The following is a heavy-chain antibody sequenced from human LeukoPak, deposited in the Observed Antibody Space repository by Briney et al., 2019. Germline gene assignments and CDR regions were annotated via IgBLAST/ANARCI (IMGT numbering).Heavy chain of an antibody. V-gene: IGHV3-11*04. J-gene: IGHJ6*03. Sequence: GGPLRLSCAASGFTYCDYYMIWTPDAPGRGVVGVSYKTSSSTNIYYADSVKGRFTISRDYAKNSLYLQMNSLRAEDTAVYCCARGATTVGGGVDYYYMDVWGKGTTVTVSS. CDR2: KTSSSTNI. CDR1: GFTYCDYY. CDR3: ARGATTVGGGVDYYYMDV. D-gene: IGHD4-23*01.